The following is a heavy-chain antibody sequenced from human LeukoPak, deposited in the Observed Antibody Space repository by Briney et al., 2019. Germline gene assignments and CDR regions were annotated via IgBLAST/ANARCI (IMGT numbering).Heavy chain of an antibody. D-gene: IGHD3-10*01. J-gene: IGHJ4*02. CDR3: ATDRNAAPGEGFDY. V-gene: IGHV1-24*01. CDR1: GYTLTELS. CDR2: FDPEDGET. Sequence: GASVKVSCKVSGYTLTELSMHWVRQAPGKGLEWMGGFDPEDGETIYAQKFQGRVTMTEDTSTGTAYMELSSLRSEDTAVYYCATDRNAAPGEGFDYWGQGTLVTVSS.